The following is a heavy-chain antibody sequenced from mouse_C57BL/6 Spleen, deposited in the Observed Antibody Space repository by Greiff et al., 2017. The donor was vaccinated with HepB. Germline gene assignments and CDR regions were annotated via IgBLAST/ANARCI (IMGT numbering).Heavy chain of an antibody. Sequence: VQLQQPGAELVMPGASVKLSCKASGYTFTSYWMHWVKQRPGQGLEWIGEIDPSDSYTNYNQKFKGKSTLTVDKSSSTAYMQLSSLTSEDSAVYYCARGDYGNYEGYWGQGTLVTVSA. CDR1: GYTFTSYW. CDR2: IDPSDSYT. V-gene: IGHV1-69*01. J-gene: IGHJ3*01. CDR3: ARGDYGNYEGY. D-gene: IGHD2-1*01.